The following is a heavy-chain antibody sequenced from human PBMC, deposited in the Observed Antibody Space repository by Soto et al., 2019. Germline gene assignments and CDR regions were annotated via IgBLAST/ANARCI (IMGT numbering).Heavy chain of an antibody. J-gene: IGHJ3*02. CDR2: IYPGDSDT. V-gene: IGHV5-51*01. Sequence: PGESLKISCKGSGYSFTSYWIGWVRQMPGKGLEWMGIIYPGDSDTRYSPSFQGQVTISADKSISTAYLQWSSLKASDTAMYYCEGRYSSSWFQRDDAFDIWGQGTMVTVSS. CDR1: GYSFTSYW. D-gene: IGHD6-13*01. CDR3: EGRYSSSWFQRDDAFDI.